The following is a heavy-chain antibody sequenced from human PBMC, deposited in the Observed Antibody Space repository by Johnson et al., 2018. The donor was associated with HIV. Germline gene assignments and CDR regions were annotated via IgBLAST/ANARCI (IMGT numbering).Heavy chain of an antibody. J-gene: IGHJ3*02. CDR1: AFTFSSYG. V-gene: IGHV3-30*02. Sequence: QVQLVESGGGVVQPGGSLRLSCAASAFTFSSYGMHWVRQAPGKGLEWVALIRYDGSNKYYEDSVKGRFTISRDNSKNTLYLQMNSLRAEDTAVYHCAKDRDAYTLSTDAFDIWGQGTMVTVYS. CDR2: IRYDGSNK. CDR3: AKDRDAYTLSTDAFDI. D-gene: IGHD5-24*01.